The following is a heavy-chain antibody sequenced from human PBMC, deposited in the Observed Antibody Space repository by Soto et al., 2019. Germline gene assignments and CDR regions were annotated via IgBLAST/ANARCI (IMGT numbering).Heavy chain of an antibody. D-gene: IGHD3-9*01. Sequence: SETLSLTCTVSGGSISSGGYYWSWIRQHPGKGPEWIGYIYYSGSTYYNPSLKSRVTISVDTSKNQFSLKLSSVTAADTAVYYCAREQERGRALTGFDYWGQGTLVTVSS. V-gene: IGHV4-31*03. J-gene: IGHJ4*02. CDR1: GGSISSGGYY. CDR2: IYYSGST. CDR3: AREQERGRALTGFDY.